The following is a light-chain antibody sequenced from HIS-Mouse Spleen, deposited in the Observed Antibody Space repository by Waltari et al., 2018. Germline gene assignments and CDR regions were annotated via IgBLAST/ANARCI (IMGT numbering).Light chain of an antibody. CDR2: RNK. J-gene: IGLJ2*01. CDR3: AAWDDSLSGVV. V-gene: IGLV1-47*01. CDR1: SSNIGSNY. Sequence: QSVLTQPPSASGTPGQRVTISCSGSSSNIGSNYVYWYQQLPGTAPKLLFYRNKRRPSGVPDRFSGSKSGTSASLAISGLRSEDEADYYCAAWDDSLSGVVFGGGTKLTVL.